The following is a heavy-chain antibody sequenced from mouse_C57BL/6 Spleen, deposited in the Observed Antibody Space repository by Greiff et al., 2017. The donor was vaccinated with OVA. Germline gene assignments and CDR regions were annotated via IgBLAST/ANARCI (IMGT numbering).Heavy chain of an antibody. CDR1: GYSITSGYY. J-gene: IGHJ2*01. Sequence: ESGPGLVKPSQSLSLTCSVTGYSITSGYYWNWIRQFPGNKLEWMGYISYDGSNNYNPSLKNRISITRDTSKNQFFLKLNSVTTEDTATYYGARGKGGFDYWGQGTTLTVSS. CDR3: ARGKGGFDY. CDR2: ISYDGSN. V-gene: IGHV3-6*01.